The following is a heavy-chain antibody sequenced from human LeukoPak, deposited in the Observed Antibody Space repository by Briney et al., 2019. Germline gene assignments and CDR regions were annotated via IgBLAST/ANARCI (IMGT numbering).Heavy chain of an antibody. D-gene: IGHD6-19*01. J-gene: IGHJ4*02. Sequence: GGSLRLSCAASGFTFDDYAMHWVRQAPGKGLEWVAVISYDGSNKYYADSVKGRFTISRDNSKNTLYLQMTSLRAEDTAVYYCARSGYSSGWYPFDYWGQGTLVTVSS. CDR3: ARSGYSSGWYPFDY. CDR1: GFTFDDYA. V-gene: IGHV3-30-3*01. CDR2: ISYDGSNK.